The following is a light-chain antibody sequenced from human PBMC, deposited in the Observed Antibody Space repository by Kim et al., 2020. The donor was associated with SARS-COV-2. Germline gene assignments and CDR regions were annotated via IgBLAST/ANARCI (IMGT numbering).Light chain of an antibody. CDR3: QKYNNAPWT. CDR2: AAS. V-gene: IGKV1-27*01. J-gene: IGKJ1*01. CDR1: QDIAKS. Sequence: SASVGDRVTITCRASQDIAKSLAWYQQKPGKVPQVLIYAASTLQSGVPSRFSGSGSGTEFTLTIGSLQTEDVATYYCQKYNNAPWTFGPGTKVEI.